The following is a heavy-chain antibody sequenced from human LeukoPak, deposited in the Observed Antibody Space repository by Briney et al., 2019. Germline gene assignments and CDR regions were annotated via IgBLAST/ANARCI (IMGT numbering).Heavy chain of an antibody. J-gene: IGHJ6*02. CDR2: INHNGNVN. CDR1: GITFSNAW. D-gene: IGHD3-16*01. Sequence: GGSLRLSCVVSGITFSNAWMNWARQAPGKGLEWVASINHNGNVNYYVDSVKGRFTISRDNAKNSLYLQMSNLRAEDTAVYFCARGGGLDVWGQGATVTVSS. CDR3: ARGGGLDV. V-gene: IGHV3-7*03.